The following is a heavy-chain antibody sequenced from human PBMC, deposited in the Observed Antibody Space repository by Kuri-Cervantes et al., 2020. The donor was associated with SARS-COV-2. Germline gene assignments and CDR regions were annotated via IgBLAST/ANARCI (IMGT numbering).Heavy chain of an antibody. J-gene: IGHJ3*02. CDR1: GFTFSSYG. CDR2: ISYDGSNK. Sequence: LSLTCAASGFTFSSYGMHWVRQAPGKGLEWVAVISYDGSNKYYADSVKGRFTISRDNSKNTLYLQMNSLRAEDTAVYYCAKDGRMITFGDAFDIWGQGTMVTVSS. V-gene: IGHV3-30*18. CDR3: AKDGRMITFGDAFDI. D-gene: IGHD3-16*01.